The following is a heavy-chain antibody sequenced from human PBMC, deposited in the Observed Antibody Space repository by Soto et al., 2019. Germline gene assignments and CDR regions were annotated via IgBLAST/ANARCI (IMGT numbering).Heavy chain of an antibody. Sequence: QVQLVQSGAEVKKPASSVKVSCKASGGTFSSYAISWVRQAPGQGLERMGGIIPIFGTANYAQNFQGRVTITADESTSTAYMELSSLRSEDTAVYYCARPESSGGYYYGMDLWGQGTTVTVSS. CDR2: IIPIFGTA. CDR3: ARPESSGGYYYGMDL. J-gene: IGHJ6*02. CDR1: GGTFSSYA. D-gene: IGHD1-26*01. V-gene: IGHV1-69*01.